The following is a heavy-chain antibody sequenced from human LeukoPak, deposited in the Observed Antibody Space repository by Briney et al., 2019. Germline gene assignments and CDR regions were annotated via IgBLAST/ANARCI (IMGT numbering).Heavy chain of an antibody. CDR3: ARAVLYYDWFDP. CDR2: IYYSGST. Sequence: SETLSLTCTVSGGSISSYHWSWIRQPPGKGLEWIGYIYYSGSTNYNPSLKSRVTISVDTSKNQFSLKLSSVTAADTAVYYCARAVLYYDWFDPWGQGALVTVSS. J-gene: IGHJ5*02. CDR1: GGSISSYH. D-gene: IGHD2-8*01. V-gene: IGHV4-59*01.